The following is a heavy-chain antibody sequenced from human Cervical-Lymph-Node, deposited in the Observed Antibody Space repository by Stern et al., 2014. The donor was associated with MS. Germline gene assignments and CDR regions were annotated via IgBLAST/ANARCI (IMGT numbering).Heavy chain of an antibody. J-gene: IGHJ4*02. D-gene: IGHD3-16*01. V-gene: IGHV3-33*01. CDR1: GFTFDSYG. Sequence: QVQLVQSGGGVVQPGKSLRLSCAASGFTFDSYGMHWVRQAPGKGLEWVAVIWYDGSNKNYADSVKGRFTISRDNSKNMLYLQMNSLRADDPAVYYGASPPASGGGSWGQGTLVTVSS. CDR2: IWYDGSNK. CDR3: ASPPASGGGS.